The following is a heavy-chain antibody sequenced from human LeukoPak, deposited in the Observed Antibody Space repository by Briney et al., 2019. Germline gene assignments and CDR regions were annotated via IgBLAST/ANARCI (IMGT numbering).Heavy chain of an antibody. CDR1: GITFSRSA. Sequence: PGGSLRLSCAASGITFSRSAMHWVRQAPGKGLEWVAIISYDGTNKYYLDSVKGRFTISRDNSKNTLYLQMDSLRAEDTAVYYCALFWRDGMDVWGQGTTVTVSS. CDR3: ALFWRDGMDV. D-gene: IGHD1-1*01. J-gene: IGHJ6*02. CDR2: ISYDGTNK. V-gene: IGHV3-30*04.